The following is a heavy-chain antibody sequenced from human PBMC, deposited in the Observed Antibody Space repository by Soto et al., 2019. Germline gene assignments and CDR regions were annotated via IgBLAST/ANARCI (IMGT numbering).Heavy chain of an antibody. V-gene: IGHV4-34*01. CDR1: GGSFSGYY. CDR3: ARGSTLYCSSTSCYGLDFDY. D-gene: IGHD2-2*01. Sequence: LSLTCAVYGGSFSGYYWSWIRQPPGKGLEWIGEINHSGSTNYNPSLKSRVTISVDTSKNQFSLKLSSVTAADTAVYYCARGSTLYCSSTSCYGLDFDYWGQGTLVTVSS. CDR2: INHSGST. J-gene: IGHJ4*02.